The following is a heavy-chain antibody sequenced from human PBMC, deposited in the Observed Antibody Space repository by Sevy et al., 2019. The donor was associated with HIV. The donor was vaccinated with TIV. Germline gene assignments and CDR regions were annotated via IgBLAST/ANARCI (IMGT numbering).Heavy chain of an antibody. CDR2: ISGTGGTT. V-gene: IGHV3-23*01. J-gene: IGHJ4*02. D-gene: IGHD1-26*01. CDR3: AKDRIEGARKLDY. Sequence: GGSLGLSCAASGFTFGNYAMTWVRQAAGKGLEWVSSISGTGGTTYYADSVKGRFTISRDNSKNTLYIQMNSLRAEDTAVYYCAKDRIEGARKLDYWGQGTLVTVSS. CDR1: GFTFGNYA.